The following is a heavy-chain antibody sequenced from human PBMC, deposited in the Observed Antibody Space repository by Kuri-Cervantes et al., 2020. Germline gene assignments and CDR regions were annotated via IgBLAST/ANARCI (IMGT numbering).Heavy chain of an antibody. D-gene: IGHD3-3*01. CDR3: ARDLGHYDFPEYYFDY. V-gene: IGHV3-30*03. J-gene: IGHJ4*02. CDR1: GFIFSSYG. Sequence: GGSLRLSCAVSGFIFSSYGVHWVRQAPGKGLEWVALISYDGSKKYYVDSVKGRFTISRDNAKNTLYLQMNSLRAEDTAVYYCARDLGHYDFPEYYFDYWGQGTLVTVSS. CDR2: ISYDGSKK.